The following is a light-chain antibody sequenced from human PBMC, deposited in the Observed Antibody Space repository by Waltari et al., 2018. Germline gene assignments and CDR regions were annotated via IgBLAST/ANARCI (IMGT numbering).Light chain of an antibody. V-gene: IGKV3-15*01. Sequence: MTQSPSSLSASVGDRVTITCQASQDISNYLNWYQQKPGQAPRLLIYDAYTRATGIPARFTGSGSGTEFTLTISSLQSEDFAVYHCLQYNHWPPWTFGQGTKVEIK. CDR2: DAY. CDR1: QDISNY. J-gene: IGKJ1*01. CDR3: LQYNHWPPWT.